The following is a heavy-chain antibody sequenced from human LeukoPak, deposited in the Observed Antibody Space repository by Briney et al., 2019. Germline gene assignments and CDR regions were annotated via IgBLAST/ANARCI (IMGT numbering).Heavy chain of an antibody. D-gene: IGHD1-26*01. V-gene: IGHV4-59*08. J-gene: IGHJ6*02. CDR1: GGSISSYY. CDR2: IYYSGST. Sequence: PSETLSLTCTVSGGSISSYYWNWIRQPPGRGLDWIGYIYYSGSTNYNPSLKSRVTISVDTSKNQFSLKLSSVTAADTAAYYCARHVIMGATTSYYYGMDVWGQGTTVTVSS. CDR3: ARHVIMGATTSYYYGMDV.